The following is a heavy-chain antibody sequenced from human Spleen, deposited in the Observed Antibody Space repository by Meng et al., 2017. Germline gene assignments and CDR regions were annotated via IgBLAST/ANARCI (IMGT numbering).Heavy chain of an antibody. CDR3: ATMVRQRGDFDC. CDR2: LPYTGTT. D-gene: IGHD2-8*01. Sequence: QVHLQESGPGLVRPSETLSLTCTVSDNSVRNGDYYWSWIRQPPGKGLEWIGSLPYTGTTNHNPSLKSRVTMSVDTSKNQFSLRLSSVTAADTAVYYCATMVRQRGDFDCWGQGTLVTVSS. CDR1: DNSVRNGDYY. J-gene: IGHJ4*02. V-gene: IGHV4-61*08.